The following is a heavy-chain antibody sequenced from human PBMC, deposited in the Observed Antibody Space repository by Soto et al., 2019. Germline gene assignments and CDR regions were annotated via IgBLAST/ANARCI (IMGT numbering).Heavy chain of an antibody. CDR1: GYTFSNYD. J-gene: IGHJ4*02. CDR2: VNPNNGDT. V-gene: IGHV1-8*01. D-gene: IGHD3-10*01. Sequence: QVQLVQSGAELKKPGASVKVSCKASGYTFSNYDMNWVRQATGQGPEWIGWVNPNNGDTGYAQKFQGRVTLTTDISTTTAYMELTSLRTQVTAIYYCAKVSREGSAIDFDYWGQGTLITVSS. CDR3: AKVSREGSAIDFDY.